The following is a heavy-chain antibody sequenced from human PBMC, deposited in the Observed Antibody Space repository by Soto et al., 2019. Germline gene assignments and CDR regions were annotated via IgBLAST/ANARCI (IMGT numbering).Heavy chain of an antibody. Sequence: ESGGGVVQPGRSLRLSCAASGFTFSSYGMHWVRQAPGKGLEWVAVISYDGSNKYYADSVKGRFTISRDNSKNTLYLQMNSLRAEDTAVYYCATARDFDYWGQGTLVTVSS. V-gene: IGHV3-30*03. J-gene: IGHJ4*02. CDR1: GFTFSSYG. CDR3: ATARDFDY. D-gene: IGHD3-10*01. CDR2: ISYDGSNK.